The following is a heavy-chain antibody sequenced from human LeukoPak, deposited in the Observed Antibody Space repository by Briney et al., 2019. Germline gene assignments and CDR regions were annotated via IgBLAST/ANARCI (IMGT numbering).Heavy chain of an antibody. D-gene: IGHD3-9*01. Sequence: SETLSLTCAVYGGSSSGYYWSWIRQPPGKGLEWIGEINHSGSTNYNPSLKSRVTISVDTSKNQFSLKLSSVTAADTAVYYCARDSLLSGPRAYYDILTGYSHYYGMDVWGQGTTVTVSS. V-gene: IGHV4-34*01. CDR3: ARDSLLSGPRAYYDILTGYSHYYGMDV. J-gene: IGHJ6*02. CDR1: GGSSSGYY. CDR2: INHSGST.